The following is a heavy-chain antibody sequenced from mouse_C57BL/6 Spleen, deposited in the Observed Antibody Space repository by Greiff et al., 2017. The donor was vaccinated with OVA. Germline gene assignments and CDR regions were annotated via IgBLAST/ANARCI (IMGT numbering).Heavy chain of an antibody. CDR1: GYTFTSYW. J-gene: IGHJ4*01. CDR3: ASDYYGSSYAMDY. Sequence: VQLQQSGAELVKPGASVKLSCKASGYTFTSYWLHWVKQRPGQGLEWIGMIHPNSGSTNYNEKFKSKATLTVDKSSSTAYMQLSSLTSEDSAVYYCASDYYGSSYAMDYWGQGTSVTVSS. D-gene: IGHD1-1*01. CDR2: IHPNSGST. V-gene: IGHV1-64*01.